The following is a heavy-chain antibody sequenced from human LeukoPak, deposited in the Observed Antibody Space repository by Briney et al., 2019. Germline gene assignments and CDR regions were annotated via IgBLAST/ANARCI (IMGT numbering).Heavy chain of an antibody. CDR1: GFTFSSYE. D-gene: IGHD3-16*01. CDR3: AKDAALYPFFFDY. CDR2: VSGSGGHT. V-gene: IGHV3-23*01. Sequence: GGSLRLSCAASGFTFSSYEMNWVRQAPGKGLGWVSAVSGSGGHTYYADSVKGRFTISRDNSKNTLYLQMDTLRAEDTAVYYCAKDAALYPFFFDYWGQGTLVTVSS. J-gene: IGHJ4*02.